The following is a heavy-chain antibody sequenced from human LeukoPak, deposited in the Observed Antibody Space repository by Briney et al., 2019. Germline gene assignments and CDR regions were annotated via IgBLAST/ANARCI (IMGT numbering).Heavy chain of an antibody. V-gene: IGHV3-64*01. Sequence: GGSLRLSCAASGFTFSSYAMHWVRQAPGKGLEYVSAISSNGGSTYYANSVKGRFTISRDNSKNTLYLQMGSLRAEDMAVYYCARHTSGQPFDYWGQGTLVTVSS. D-gene: IGHD6-19*01. J-gene: IGHJ4*02. CDR1: GFTFSSYA. CDR3: ARHTSGQPFDY. CDR2: ISSNGGST.